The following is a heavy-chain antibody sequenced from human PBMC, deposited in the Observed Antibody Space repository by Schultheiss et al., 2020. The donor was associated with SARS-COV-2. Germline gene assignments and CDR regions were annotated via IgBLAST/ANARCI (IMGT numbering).Heavy chain of an antibody. CDR1: GGSFSGYY. J-gene: IGHJ5*02. D-gene: IGHD2-2*02. Sequence: SETLSLTCAVYGGSFSGYYWSWIRQPPGKGLEWIGEINHSGSTYYNPSLKSRVTISVDTSKNQFSLKLSSVTAADTAVYYCAREGGYCSSTSCYNWNYVKWFDPWGQGTLVTVSS. V-gene: IGHV4-34*01. CDR3: AREGGYCSSTSCYNWNYVKWFDP. CDR2: INHSGST.